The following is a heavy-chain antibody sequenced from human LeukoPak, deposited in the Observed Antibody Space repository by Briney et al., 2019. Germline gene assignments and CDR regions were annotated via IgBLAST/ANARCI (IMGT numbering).Heavy chain of an antibody. D-gene: IGHD3-22*01. V-gene: IGHV4-39*01. J-gene: IGHJ1*01. CDR2: IYYTGRT. CDR1: GDSVSRSDSY. Sequence: SETLSLTCSVCGDSVSRSDSYWDWIRQPPGKGLEWIGTIYYTGRTYYSPSLKSRVTMSVDTSNNQFSLNLRSVTAADTAVYYCARRRYYDGSGYLEWGQGTLLSVSS. CDR3: ARRRYYDGSGYLE.